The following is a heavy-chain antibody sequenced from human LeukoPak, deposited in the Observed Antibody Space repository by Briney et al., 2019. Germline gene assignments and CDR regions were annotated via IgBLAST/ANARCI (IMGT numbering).Heavy chain of an antibody. J-gene: IGHJ2*01. Sequence: GGSLRLSCAASGFTFSGYSMNWVRQAPGKGLEWVSSISNSSSYIYYADSVKGRFTISRDNAKNSLYLQMNSLRAEDTAVYYCARGMATIDWYFDLWGRGTLVTVSS. CDR2: ISNSSSYI. V-gene: IGHV3-21*01. CDR1: GFTFSGYS. D-gene: IGHD5-24*01. CDR3: ARGMATIDWYFDL.